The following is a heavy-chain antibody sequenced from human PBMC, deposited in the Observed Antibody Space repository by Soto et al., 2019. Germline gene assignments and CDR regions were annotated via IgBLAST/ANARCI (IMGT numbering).Heavy chain of an antibody. CDR3: ARDRRIADYYYYMDV. CDR1: GFTFSDYY. Sequence: GGSLRLSCAASGFTFSDYYMSWIRQAPGKGLEWVSYISSSGSTIYYADSVKGRFTISRDNAKNSLYLQMNSLRAEDTAVYYCARDRRIADYYYYMDVWGKGTTVTVSS. CDR2: ISSSGSTI. D-gene: IGHD2-21*01. V-gene: IGHV3-11*01. J-gene: IGHJ6*03.